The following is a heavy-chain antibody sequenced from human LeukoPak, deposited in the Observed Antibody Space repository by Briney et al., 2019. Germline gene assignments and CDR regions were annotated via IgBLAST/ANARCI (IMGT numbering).Heavy chain of an antibody. CDR2: IWYDGSNK. V-gene: IGHV3-33*01. CDR1: GFTFSSYG. D-gene: IGHD4-17*01. Sequence: GGSLRLSCAASGFTFSSYGMHWVRQAPGKGLEWVAVIWYDGSNKYYADSVKGRFTISRDNSKNTLYLQMNSLRAEDTAVYYCAREVSMTTGNYWGQGTLVTVSS. CDR3: AREVSMTTGNY. J-gene: IGHJ4*02.